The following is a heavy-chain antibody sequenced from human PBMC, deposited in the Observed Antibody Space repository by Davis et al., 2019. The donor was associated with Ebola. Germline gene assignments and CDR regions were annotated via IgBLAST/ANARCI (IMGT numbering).Heavy chain of an antibody. Sequence: SETLSLTCAVYGGSFSGYYWSWIRQPPGKGLEWIGEINHSGSTNYNPSLKSRVTISVDTSKNQFSLKLSSVTAADTAVYYCAKDVLERPEVLYYYYGMDVWGQGTTVTVSS. CDR2: INHSGST. CDR3: AKDVLERPEVLYYYYGMDV. CDR1: GGSFSGYY. V-gene: IGHV4-34*01. D-gene: IGHD1-1*01. J-gene: IGHJ6*02.